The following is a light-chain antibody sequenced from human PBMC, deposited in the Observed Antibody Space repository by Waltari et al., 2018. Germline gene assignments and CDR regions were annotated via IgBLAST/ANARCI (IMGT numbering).Light chain of an antibody. CDR1: QSVSGH. J-gene: IGKJ4*01. V-gene: IGKV3-15*01. CDR3: QQYDVWPLT. CDR2: GAS. Sequence: EIVMTQYPGTLSVSPGERATLSCRAGQSVSGHLAWYQHKPGQAPRLLMYGASTRATGIPVRFSGSGSGTEFTLTISSLQSEDFAVYCCQQYDVWPLTFGGGTKVEIK.